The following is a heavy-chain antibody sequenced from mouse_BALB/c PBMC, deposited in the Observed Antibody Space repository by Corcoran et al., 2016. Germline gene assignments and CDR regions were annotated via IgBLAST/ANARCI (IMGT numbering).Heavy chain of an antibody. CDR3: ARKSDYYGSSYGNYAMDY. Sequence: EVQLQQSGAELVKPGASVKLSCTASGFNIKDTYMHWVKQRPEQGLEWIGRIDPANGNTKYDPKFQGKATITADTSSNTAYLQLSSLTSEDTAVYYCARKSDYYGSSYGNYAMDYWGQGTSVTVSS. CDR2: IDPANGNT. CDR1: GFNIKDTY. D-gene: IGHD1-1*01. V-gene: IGHV14-3*02. J-gene: IGHJ4*01.